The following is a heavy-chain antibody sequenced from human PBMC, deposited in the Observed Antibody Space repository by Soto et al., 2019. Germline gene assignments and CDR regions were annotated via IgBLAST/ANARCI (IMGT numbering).Heavy chain of an antibody. D-gene: IGHD6-13*01. CDR1: GFTFNSYG. J-gene: IGHJ4*02. CDR2: IWADGDTK. CDR3: NVGSSWTLPQNDH. Sequence: QVQLVESGGGVVQPGRSLRLSCAASGFTFNSYGMHWVRQAPGKGLEWLAVIWADGDTKFYAHSVKGRITISRDNSKNTLYLQMDSLRPEDTAVYHCNVGSSWTLPQNDHWGQGTLVTVSS. V-gene: IGHV3-33*01.